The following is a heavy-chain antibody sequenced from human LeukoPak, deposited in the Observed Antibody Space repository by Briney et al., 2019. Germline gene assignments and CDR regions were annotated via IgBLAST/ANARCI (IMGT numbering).Heavy chain of an antibody. D-gene: IGHD6-6*01. V-gene: IGHV1-46*01. CDR1: GYTFTSYY. CDR3: ASYSSSHTSGYYGMDV. Sequence: ASVKVSCKASGYTFTSYYMHWVRQAPGQGLEWMGIINPSGGSTSYAQKFQGRVTMTRDTSTGTVYMELSSLRSEDTAVYYCASYSSSHTSGYYGMDVWGQGTTVTVSS. J-gene: IGHJ6*02. CDR2: INPSGGST.